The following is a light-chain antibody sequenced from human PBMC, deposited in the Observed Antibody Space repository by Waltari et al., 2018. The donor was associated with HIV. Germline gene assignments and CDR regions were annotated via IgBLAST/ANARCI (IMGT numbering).Light chain of an antibody. V-gene: IGKV3D-15*01. CDR2: GAS. Sequence: EIVMTQSPATLSVSPGERATLSCRASQSVSSNLAWYQQKPGQAPRLLIYGASTRATGTPAWFSGSGSGTDFTLTISSLQSEDCAVYYCQQYNNWPRTFGQGTKLEIK. CDR3: QQYNNWPRT. CDR1: QSVSSN. J-gene: IGKJ2*01.